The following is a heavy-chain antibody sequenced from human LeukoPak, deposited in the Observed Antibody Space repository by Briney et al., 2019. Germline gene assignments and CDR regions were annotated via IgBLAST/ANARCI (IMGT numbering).Heavy chain of an antibody. CDR3: ARRLTQYDCFDP. CDR1: GDSVSSNSVT. V-gene: IGHV6-1*01. J-gene: IGHJ5*02. D-gene: IGHD2-2*01. CDR2: TYYRSTWYN. Sequence: PSQTLSLTCAISGDSVSSNSVTWNWIRQSPSRGLEWLGRTYYRSTWYNDYAVSVRGRITVNPDTSKNQFSLHLNSVTPEDTAVYYCARRLTQYDCFDPWGPGILVTVSS.